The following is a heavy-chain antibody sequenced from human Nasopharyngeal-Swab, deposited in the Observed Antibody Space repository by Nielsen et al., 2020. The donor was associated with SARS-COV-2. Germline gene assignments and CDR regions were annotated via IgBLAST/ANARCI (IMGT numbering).Heavy chain of an antibody. V-gene: IGHV1-18*01. D-gene: IGHD6-19*01. CDR3: ARGLAVAGIPDFDY. Sequence: ASVKVSCKASGYTFTSYGISWVRQAPGQGLEWMGWISAYNGNSNYAQKLQGRVTMTTDTSTSTAYMELRSLRSDDTAVYYCARGLAVAGIPDFDYWGQGTLVTVSS. CDR2: ISAYNGNS. J-gene: IGHJ4*02. CDR1: GYTFTSYG.